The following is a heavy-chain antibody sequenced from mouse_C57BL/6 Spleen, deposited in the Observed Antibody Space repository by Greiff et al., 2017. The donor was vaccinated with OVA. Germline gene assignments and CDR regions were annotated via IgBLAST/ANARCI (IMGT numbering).Heavy chain of an antibody. D-gene: IGHD3-2*02. CDR1: GFSLTSYG. Sequence: VQLQQSGPGLVQPSQSLSITCPVSGFSLTSYGVHWVRQSPGKGLEWLGVIWRGGSTDYNAAFISRLSSSKDNSKSQVFFKMNSLQADDTAIYYCSRNSPNQGDYFDYWGQGTTLTVSS. CDR2: IWRGGST. CDR3: SRNSPNQGDYFDY. V-gene: IGHV2-2*01. J-gene: IGHJ2*01.